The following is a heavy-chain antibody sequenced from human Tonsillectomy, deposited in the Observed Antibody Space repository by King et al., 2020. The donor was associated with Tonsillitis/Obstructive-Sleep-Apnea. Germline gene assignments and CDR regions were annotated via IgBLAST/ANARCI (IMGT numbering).Heavy chain of an antibody. J-gene: IGHJ2*01. V-gene: IGHV3-48*02. Sequence: DVQLVESGGGLVQPGGSLRLSCAASGFTFSRYSMNWVRQAPGKGLEWVSYIRSSSSTIYYADSVRGRFTMSRDDAKNSLYLQMSSLRDEDTAVYYCARGPAVVPAAIYWYFDLWGRGTLVTVSS. CDR1: GFTFSRYS. CDR2: IRSSSSTI. CDR3: ARGPAVVPAAIYWYFDL. D-gene: IGHD2-2*02.